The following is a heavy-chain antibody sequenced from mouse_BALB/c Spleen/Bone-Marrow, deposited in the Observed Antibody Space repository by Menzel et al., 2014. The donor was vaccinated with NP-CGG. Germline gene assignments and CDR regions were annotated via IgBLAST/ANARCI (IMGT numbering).Heavy chain of an antibody. Sequence: VQLQQSGGGLVQPGDSLRLSCATSGFTFSDFCMEWVRQPPGKRLEWIAASRNKAKYYTTEYSASVKGRFIVSRDTSQSVLYLQMNALRAEDTAIYYCARDVGYGNYFVYWGQGTLVTVSA. CDR3: ARDVGYGNYFVY. V-gene: IGHV7-1*02. CDR1: GFTFSDFC. D-gene: IGHD2-10*02. CDR2: SRNKAKYYTT. J-gene: IGHJ3*01.